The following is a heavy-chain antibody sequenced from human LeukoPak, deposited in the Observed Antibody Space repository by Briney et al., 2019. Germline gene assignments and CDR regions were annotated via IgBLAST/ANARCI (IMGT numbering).Heavy chain of an antibody. CDR2: IYPGDSAT. J-gene: IGHJ4*02. CDR3: ARGGCSSTSCLDY. Sequence: GESLKISCKGSGYSFTNYWIGWVLQMPGKGLEWMGIIYPGDSATRYNPSFQGQVTISADKSISTAYLQWSSLKASDTAMYYCARGGCSSTSCLDYWGQGTLVTVSS. CDR1: GYSFTNYW. D-gene: IGHD2-2*01. V-gene: IGHV5-51*01.